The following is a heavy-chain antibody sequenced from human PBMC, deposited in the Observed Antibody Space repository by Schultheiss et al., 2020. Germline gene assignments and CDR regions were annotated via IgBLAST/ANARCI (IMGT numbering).Heavy chain of an antibody. CDR2: MNPNNGNT. CDR3: ARVPDAFDI. Sequence: ASVKVSCKASGYTFTGYYMHWVRQATGQGLEWVGWMNPNNGNTGYAQKFQGRVTMTRNTSINTAYMELNSLRSEDTAVYYCARVPDAFDIWGQGTTVTVSS. J-gene: IGHJ3*02. V-gene: IGHV1-8*02. CDR1: GYTFTGYY.